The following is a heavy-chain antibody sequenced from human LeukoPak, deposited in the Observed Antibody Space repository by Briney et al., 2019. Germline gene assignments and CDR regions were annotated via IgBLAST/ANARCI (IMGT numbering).Heavy chain of an antibody. CDR1: GFTFSSYA. CDR3: AKVGRPNWNYHFVDY. Sequence: GGPLRLSCAASGFTFSSYAMSWVRQAPGKGLEWVSVISGSGGSTYYADSVKGRFTISRDNSKNTLYLQMNSLRAEDTAVYYCAKVGRPNWNYHFVDYWGQGTLVTVSS. D-gene: IGHD1-7*01. J-gene: IGHJ4*02. V-gene: IGHV3-23*01. CDR2: ISGSGGST.